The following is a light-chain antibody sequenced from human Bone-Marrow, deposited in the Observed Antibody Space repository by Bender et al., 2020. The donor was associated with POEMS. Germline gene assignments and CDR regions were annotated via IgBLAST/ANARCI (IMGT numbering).Light chain of an antibody. Sequence: QSVLTQSPSVSEAPRQRVTISCSGSSSNIGNNAVNWYQQLPGKAPKLLMYYDDLLPSGVSDRFSGSKSGTSASLPISGLQSEDEADYYCAAWDDSLNGVVFGGGTKLTVL. CDR2: YDD. V-gene: IGLV1-36*01. CDR1: SSNIGNNA. CDR3: AAWDDSLNGVV. J-gene: IGLJ2*01.